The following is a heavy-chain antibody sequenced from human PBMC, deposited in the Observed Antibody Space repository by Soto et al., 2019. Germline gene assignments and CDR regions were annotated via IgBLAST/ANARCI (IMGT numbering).Heavy chain of an antibody. CDR2: IYHSGST. Sequence: PSETLSLTCAVSGGSISSSNWWSWVRQPPGKGLEWIGEIYHSGSTNYNPSLKSRVTISVDKSKNQFSLKLSSVTAADTAVYYCARPVDYYDSSGEILYWFDPWGQGTLVTVSS. V-gene: IGHV4-4*02. J-gene: IGHJ5*02. D-gene: IGHD3-22*01. CDR3: ARPVDYYDSSGEILYWFDP. CDR1: GGSISSSNW.